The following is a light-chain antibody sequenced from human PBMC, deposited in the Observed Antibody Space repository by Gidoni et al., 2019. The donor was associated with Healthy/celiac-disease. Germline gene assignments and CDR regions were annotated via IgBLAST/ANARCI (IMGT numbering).Light chain of an antibody. Sequence: EMGLTQSPGTLSLSPGERATLSCRASQSVSSSYLAWYQQKPVQAPRLLLYGASSRATGIPDRFSGSGSGTDFTLTISRLAPEDFAVYYCQQYGSSPPYTFGQGTKLEIK. CDR1: QSVSSSY. V-gene: IGKV3-20*01. CDR3: QQYGSSPPYT. CDR2: GAS. J-gene: IGKJ2*01.